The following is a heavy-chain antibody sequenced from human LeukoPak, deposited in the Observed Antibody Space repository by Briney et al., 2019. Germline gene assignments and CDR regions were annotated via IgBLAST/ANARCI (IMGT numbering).Heavy chain of an antibody. CDR2: ISGSGGST. J-gene: IGHJ3*02. CDR3: AKSLQIAAAGSPNDTFDI. V-gene: IGHV3-23*01. D-gene: IGHD6-13*01. Sequence: GGSLRLSCAASGFTFSSYAMGWVRQAPGKGLEWVSAISGSGGSTYYADSVKGRFTISRDNSKNTLYLQMNSLRAEDTAVYYCAKSLQIAAAGSPNDTFDIWGQGTMVTVSS. CDR1: GFTFSSYA.